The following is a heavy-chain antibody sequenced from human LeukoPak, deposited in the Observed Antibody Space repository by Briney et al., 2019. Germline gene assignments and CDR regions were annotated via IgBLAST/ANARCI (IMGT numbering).Heavy chain of an antibody. V-gene: IGHV4-34*01. CDR3: ARCGSHNWFDP. CDR2: INHSGST. Sequence: SETLSLTCAVYGGSFSGYYWSWIRQPPGKGLEWIGEINHSGSTNYNPSLKSRVTISADTSKNQFSLKLSSVTAADTAVYYCARCGSHNWFDPWGQGTLVTVSS. J-gene: IGHJ5*02. CDR1: GGSFSGYY. D-gene: IGHD2-15*01.